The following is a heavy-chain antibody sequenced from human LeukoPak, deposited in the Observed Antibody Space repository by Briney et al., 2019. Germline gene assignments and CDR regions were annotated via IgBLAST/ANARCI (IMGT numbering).Heavy chain of an antibody. V-gene: IGHV1-8*01. Sequence: ASVKVSCKVSGYTLTELSMHWVRQATGQGLEWMGWMNPNSGNTGYAQQFQGRVTMTRNVAISTAYMELSSLRSEDTAVYFCAVTRGYSGYDFRFNYWGQGTLITVSS. J-gene: IGHJ4*02. CDR2: MNPNSGNT. CDR3: AVTRGYSGYDFRFNY. CDR1: GYTLTELS. D-gene: IGHD5-12*01.